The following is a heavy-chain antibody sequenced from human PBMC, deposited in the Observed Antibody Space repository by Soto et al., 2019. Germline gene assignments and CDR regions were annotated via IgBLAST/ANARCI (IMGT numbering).Heavy chain of an antibody. J-gene: IGHJ4*02. CDR2: IHPDGGHT. Sequence: ASVKVSCKASGYTFTNYYVQWVRQAPGQGLEWMGVIHPDGGHTTYSQKFQDRVTMTRDTFTSTIYMELSSLRSEDTAVYYCARGDNDYWGQGTLVTVSS. CDR1: GYTFTNYY. V-gene: IGHV1-46*01. CDR3: ARGDNDY.